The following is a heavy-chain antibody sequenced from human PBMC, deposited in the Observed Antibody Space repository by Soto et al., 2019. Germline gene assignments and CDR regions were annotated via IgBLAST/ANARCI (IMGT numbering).Heavy chain of an antibody. J-gene: IGHJ4*02. CDR2: IHPDGGHT. Sequence: ASVKVSCKASGYTFTNYYVQWVRQAPGQGLEWMGVIHPDGGHTTYSQKFQDRVTMTRDTFTSTIYMELSSLRSEDTAVYYCARGDNDYWGQGTLVTVSS. CDR1: GYTFTNYY. V-gene: IGHV1-46*01. CDR3: ARGDNDY.